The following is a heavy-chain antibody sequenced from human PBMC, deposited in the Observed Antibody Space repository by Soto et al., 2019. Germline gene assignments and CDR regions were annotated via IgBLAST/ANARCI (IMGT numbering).Heavy chain of an antibody. CDR1: GFTFRSYS. D-gene: IGHD6-13*01. J-gene: IGHJ5*02. V-gene: IGHV3-48*02. CDR3: ARDNGIAGSFDP. Sequence: GGSLRLSCGASGFTFRSYSINWVRQAPGKGLEWVSYISISSRTIYYADSVKGRFTISRDDAKNSLYLQMNSLRDEDTSVYYCARDNGIAGSFDPWGQGTLVTVSS. CDR2: ISISSRTI.